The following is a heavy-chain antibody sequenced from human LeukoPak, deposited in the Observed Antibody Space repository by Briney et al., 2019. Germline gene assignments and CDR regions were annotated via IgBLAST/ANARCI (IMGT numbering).Heavy chain of an antibody. CDR2: ISYDGSNK. CDR3: ATELGGRPDFDY. V-gene: IGHV3-30*03. Sequence: GRSLRLSCAASGFTFSSYGMHWVRQAPGKGLEWVAVISYDGSNKYYADSVKGRFTISRDNSKNTLYLQMNSLRAEDTAVYYCATELGGRPDFDYWGQGTLVTVSS. D-gene: IGHD3-16*01. CDR1: GFTFSSYG. J-gene: IGHJ4*02.